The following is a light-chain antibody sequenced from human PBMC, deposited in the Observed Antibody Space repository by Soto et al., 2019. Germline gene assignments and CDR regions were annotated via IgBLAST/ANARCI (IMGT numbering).Light chain of an antibody. J-gene: IGKJ1*01. Sequence: DIQLTQSPSFLSASVGDRVTITCRASQGINTYLAWYQQKPGKAPQLLIQSASSLHSGVPSRFSGSGSGTHFTLIISSLQPEDSATYYCQQTFSTPWTFGQATKVDSK. CDR1: QGINTY. V-gene: IGKV1-39*01. CDR2: SAS. CDR3: QQTFSTPWT.